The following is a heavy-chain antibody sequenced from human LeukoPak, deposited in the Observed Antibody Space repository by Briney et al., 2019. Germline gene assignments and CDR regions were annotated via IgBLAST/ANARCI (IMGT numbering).Heavy chain of an antibody. Sequence: GGSLRLSCAASGFTFSSYSMNWVRQAPGKGLEWVSSISSSSSYIYYADSVKGRFTISRDNAKNSLYLQMNSLRAEDTAVYYCARGSIWFGELFDWGQGTLVTVSS. CDR1: GFTFSSYS. J-gene: IGHJ4*02. CDR3: ARGSIWFGELFD. CDR2: ISSSSSYI. D-gene: IGHD3-10*01. V-gene: IGHV3-21*01.